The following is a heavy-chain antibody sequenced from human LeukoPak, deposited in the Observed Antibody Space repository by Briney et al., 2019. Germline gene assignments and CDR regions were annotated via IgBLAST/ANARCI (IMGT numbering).Heavy chain of an antibody. CDR2: ISSSSSYI. D-gene: IGHD3-22*01. V-gene: IGHV3-21*04. CDR3: AKEYSGYLPV. CDR1: GFTFSSYS. Sequence: GGSLRLSCAASGFTFSSYSMNWVRQAPGKGLEWVSSISSSSSYIYYADSVKGRFTISRDNSKNSLYLQMNSLRAEDTALYYCAKEYSGYLPVWGQGTLVTVSS. J-gene: IGHJ4*02.